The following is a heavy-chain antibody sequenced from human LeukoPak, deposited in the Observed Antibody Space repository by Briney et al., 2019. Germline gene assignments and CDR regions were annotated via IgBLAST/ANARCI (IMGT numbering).Heavy chain of an antibody. V-gene: IGHV3-30*02. CDR3: AKGFGTMIVVDDAFDI. CDR1: GFTFSSYG. CDR2: IRYDGSNK. D-gene: IGHD3-22*01. Sequence: GGSLRLSCAASGFTFSSYGMHWVRQAPGKGLEWVAFIRYDGSNKYYADSVKGRFTISGDNSKNTLYLQMNSLRAEDTAVYYCAKGFGTMIVVDDAFDIWGQGTMVTVSS. J-gene: IGHJ3*02.